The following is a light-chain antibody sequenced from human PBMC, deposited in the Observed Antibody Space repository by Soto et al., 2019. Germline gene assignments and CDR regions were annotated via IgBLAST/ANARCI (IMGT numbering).Light chain of an antibody. CDR1: QSVSSN. CDR2: GAS. CDR3: QQYNNWPPNT. Sequence: EIVMTQSPATLSVSPGERDTLSCRASQSVSSNLAWYQQKPGQAPRLLIYGASTRATGIPARFSGSGSGTEFILTISSLQSEDFAVYYCQQYNNWPPNTFGQGTRLEIK. J-gene: IGKJ5*01. V-gene: IGKV3-15*01.